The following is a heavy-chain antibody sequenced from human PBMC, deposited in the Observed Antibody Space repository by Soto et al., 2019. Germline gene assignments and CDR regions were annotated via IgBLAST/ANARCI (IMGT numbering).Heavy chain of an antibody. J-gene: IGHJ5*02. Sequence: EVQLVESGGTLVQPGGSLRLSCAASTFTFNTYWMHWVRQAPGKGLVWVSSINSDGTKTTYADSVKGRFTISRDNAKNTVYLQMNSRRAKYTAMYYGATVATNSYNWVDPWGQGTLVTVSS. CDR1: TFTFNTYW. CDR2: INSDGTKT. V-gene: IGHV3-74*03. D-gene: IGHD5-12*01. CDR3: ATVATNSYNWVDP.